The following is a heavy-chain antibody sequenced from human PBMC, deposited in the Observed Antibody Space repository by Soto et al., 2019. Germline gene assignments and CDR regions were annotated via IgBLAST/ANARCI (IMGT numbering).Heavy chain of an antibody. Sequence: ASSKVSRKFSVYSLTALSIHWVRQSPVKGLEWMGGFDPEDGETIYAQKFQGRVTMTEDTSTDTAYMELSSLRSEDTAVYYCATSIYGDYVQYWFDPCGQGTLVTVSS. V-gene: IGHV1-24*01. CDR1: VYSLTALS. CDR3: ATSIYGDYVQYWFDP. D-gene: IGHD4-17*01. CDR2: FDPEDGET. J-gene: IGHJ5*02.